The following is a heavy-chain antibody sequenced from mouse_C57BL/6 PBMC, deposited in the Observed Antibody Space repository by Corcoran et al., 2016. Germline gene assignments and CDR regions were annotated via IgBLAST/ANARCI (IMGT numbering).Heavy chain of an antibody. CDR2: INTYSGVP. CDR3: ARSNGNLDY. J-gene: IGHJ2*01. Sequence: QIQLVQSGPELKKPGETVKISCKASGYTFTTYGMSWVKQAPGKGLKWMGWINTYSGVPTYADDFKGRFAFSLETSASTAYLQINNLKNEDTATYFCARSNGNLDYWGQGTTLTVSS. V-gene: IGHV9-3*01. D-gene: IGHD2-1*01. CDR1: GYTFTTYG.